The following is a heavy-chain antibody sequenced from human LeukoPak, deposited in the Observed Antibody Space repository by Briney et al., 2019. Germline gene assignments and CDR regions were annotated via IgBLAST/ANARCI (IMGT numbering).Heavy chain of an antibody. D-gene: IGHD4-17*01. J-gene: IGHJ4*02. CDR1: GFTFSSYA. CDR2: ISGSGGST. CDR3: ARSTTVTSNFDY. V-gene: IGHV3-23*01. Sequence: GGSLRLSCAASGFTFSSYAMSWVRQAPGKGLEWVSAISGSGGSTYYPDSVKGRFTISRDNSKNTLYLQMNSLRAEDTAVYYCARSTTVTSNFDYWGQGTLVTVSS.